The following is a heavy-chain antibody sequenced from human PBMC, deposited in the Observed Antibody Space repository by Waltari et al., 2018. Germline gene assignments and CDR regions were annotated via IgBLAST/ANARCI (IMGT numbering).Heavy chain of an antibody. CDR2: INPNSGGT. CDR3: AREGSQLTGSALMV. J-gene: IGHJ3*01. D-gene: IGHD3-9*01. CDR1: GYTFTGYY. Sequence: QVQLVQSGAEVKKPGASVKVSCKASGYTFTGYYMHWVRQAPGQGLEWMGWINPNSGGTNDAQKFQGRVTMTRDTSISTAYMELSRLRSDDTAAYYCAREGSQLTGSALMVWGQGTMVTVSS. V-gene: IGHV1-2*02.